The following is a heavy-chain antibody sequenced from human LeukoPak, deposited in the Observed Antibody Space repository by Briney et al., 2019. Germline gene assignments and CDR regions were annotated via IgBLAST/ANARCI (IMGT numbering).Heavy chain of an antibody. Sequence: ASVKVSCKASGYTFTSYGISWVRQAPGQGLEWMGWISAYNGNTNYAQKLQGRVTMTTDTSTSTAYMELRSLRSDDTAVYYCAREVQPTYYYDSSGYRPFDYWGQGTLVTVSS. J-gene: IGHJ4*02. CDR1: GYTFTSYG. CDR2: ISAYNGNT. CDR3: AREVQPTYYYDSSGYRPFDY. V-gene: IGHV1-18*01. D-gene: IGHD3-22*01.